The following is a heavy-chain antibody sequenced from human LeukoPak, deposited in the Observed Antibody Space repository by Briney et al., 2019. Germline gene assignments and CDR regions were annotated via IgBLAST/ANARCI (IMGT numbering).Heavy chain of an antibody. D-gene: IGHD2-15*01. V-gene: IGHV1-46*01. CDR3: ARDNSMGGRGWWFDP. J-gene: IGHJ6*04. CDR1: GYTFTGYY. Sequence: ASVKVSCKASGYTFTGYYMHWVRQAPGQRLEWMGVINPSGGSTSYAEKFQGRVIMTRDMSTSTDYMELSSLISEDTAVYYCARDNSMGGRGWWFDPWGKGTTVAVSS. CDR2: INPSGGST.